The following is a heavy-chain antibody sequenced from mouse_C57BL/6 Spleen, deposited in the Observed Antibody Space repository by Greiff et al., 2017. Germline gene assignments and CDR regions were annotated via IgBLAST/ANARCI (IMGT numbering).Heavy chain of an antibody. J-gene: IGHJ3*01. D-gene: IGHD1-1*02. CDR3: AREGGYGGGFAY. V-gene: IGHV1-54*01. CDR1: GYSFTHYL. CDR2: INPGSGGT. Sequence: VQLQQSGAELVRPGPSVKVSCKASGYSFTHYLIEWVKQRPGQGLEWIGVINPGSGGTNYNEKFKGQATLTADKSASTAYMQLSSRTCEDSAVSFCAREGGYGGGFAYGGQGTLVTVSA.